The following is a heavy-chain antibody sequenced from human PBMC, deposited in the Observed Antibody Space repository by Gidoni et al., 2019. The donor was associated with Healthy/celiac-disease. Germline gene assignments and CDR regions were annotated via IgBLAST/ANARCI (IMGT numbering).Heavy chain of an antibody. CDR2: IYHSGST. CDR1: GGSISSCGYS. D-gene: IGHD3-10*01. Sequence: QLQLQESGSGLVQPSQTLSLTCAVSGGSISSCGYSWRWNRQPPGKGLEWIGYIYHSGSTYYNPSLKSRVTISVDRSKNQFSLKLSSVTAADTAVYYCARSKSPVLLWFGDGPDAFDIWGQGTMVTVSS. V-gene: IGHV4-30-2*01. CDR3: ARSKSPVLLWFGDGPDAFDI. J-gene: IGHJ3*02.